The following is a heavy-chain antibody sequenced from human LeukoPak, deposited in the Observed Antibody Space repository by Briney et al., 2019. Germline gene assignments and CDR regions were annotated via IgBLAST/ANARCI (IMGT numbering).Heavy chain of an antibody. V-gene: IGHV3-11*06. CDR1: GFTFSDYY. CDR3: ARVRYSSSWAWEFDY. D-gene: IGHD6-13*01. Sequence: PGGSLRLSCAASGFTFSDYYKSWIRQAPGKGLEWVSYISSSSSYTNYADSVKGRFTISKDNAKNSLYLQMNSLRAEDTAVYYCARVRYSSSWAWEFDYWGQGTLVTVSS. J-gene: IGHJ4*02. CDR2: ISSSSSYT.